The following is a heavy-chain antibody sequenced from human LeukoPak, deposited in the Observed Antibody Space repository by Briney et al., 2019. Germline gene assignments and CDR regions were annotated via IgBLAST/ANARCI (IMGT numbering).Heavy chain of an antibody. J-gene: IGHJ4*02. V-gene: IGHV3-7*01. CDR1: EFTFSSYW. Sequence: GGSLRLSCAASEFTFSSYWMTWVRQAPGKGLEWVANIKHDGSEKYYLDSVKGRFTISRDNAKNSLYLQMNSLRAEDTAVYYCARGLPYAGTTGYWGQGTLVTVSS. CDR3: ARGLPYAGTTGY. CDR2: IKHDGSEK. D-gene: IGHD1-1*01.